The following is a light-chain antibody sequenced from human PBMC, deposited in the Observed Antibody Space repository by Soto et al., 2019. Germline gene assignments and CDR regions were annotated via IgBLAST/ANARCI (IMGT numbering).Light chain of an antibody. Sequence: DIQLTQSPSFLSASVGDRVTITCRASQGISNYLAWYQQKAGKAPKLLIHTASTSQNGVPSRFSGSGSGTEFTLTISSLQPEDLATYCCQDRDSYPLSFGGGTKVEIK. J-gene: IGKJ4*02. V-gene: IGKV1-9*01. CDR3: QDRDSYPLS. CDR2: TAS. CDR1: QGISNY.